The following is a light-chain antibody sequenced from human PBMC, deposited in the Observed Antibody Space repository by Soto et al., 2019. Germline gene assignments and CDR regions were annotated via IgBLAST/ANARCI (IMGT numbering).Light chain of an antibody. CDR1: QSVSSNY. Sequence: EIVLTQSPGTLSLSLGERATLSCRATQSVSSNYLAWYRQKAGQAPRLLIYGASTRAAGIADRFSGSGSGTDFTLTISRLEPEDFAVYDCQQYVSSPPSFGQGTRLEIK. J-gene: IGKJ5*01. V-gene: IGKV3-20*01. CDR2: GAS. CDR3: QQYVSSPPS.